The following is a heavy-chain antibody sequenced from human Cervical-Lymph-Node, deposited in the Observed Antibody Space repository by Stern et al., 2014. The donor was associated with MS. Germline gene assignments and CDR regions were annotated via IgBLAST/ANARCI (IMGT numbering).Heavy chain of an antibody. Sequence: EVQLVESGGDLVQPGGSLRLSCAASEFTFSDYSMTWVRQAPQKGLELVSTIISSGVITYYADSVKGRFTISRDNSKSTLTLHMNSLRAEDTAIYFCAKVAYSGNALDYWGQGTLVTVSS. CDR3: AKVAYSGNALDY. CDR1: EFTFSDYS. D-gene: IGHD4-23*01. V-gene: IGHV3-23*04. J-gene: IGHJ4*02. CDR2: IISSGVIT.